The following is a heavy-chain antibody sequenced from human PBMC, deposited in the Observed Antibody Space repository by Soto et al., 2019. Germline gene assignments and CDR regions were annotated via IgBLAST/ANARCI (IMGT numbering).Heavy chain of an antibody. V-gene: IGHV1-3*01. Sequence: ASVKVSCKASGYTFTSYAMHWVRQAPGQRLEWMGWINAGNGNTKYSQKFQGRVTITRDTSASTAYMELSSLRSEGTAVYYCARDSARKPDAFDIWGQGTMVTVSS. CDR3: ARDSARKPDAFDI. CDR2: INAGNGNT. J-gene: IGHJ3*02. D-gene: IGHD6-25*01. CDR1: GYTFTSYA.